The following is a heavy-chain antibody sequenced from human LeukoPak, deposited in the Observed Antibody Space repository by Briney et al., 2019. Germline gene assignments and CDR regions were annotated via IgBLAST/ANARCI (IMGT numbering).Heavy chain of an antibody. CDR3: ARGLHSGWYRYYYYGMDV. Sequence: ASVKVSCKASGYTFTSHDINWVRQATGQGIEWMGWMNPNSGNTGYAQKFQGRVTMTRNTSISTAYMELSSLRSEDTAVYYCARGLHSGWYRYYYYGMDVWGQGTTVTVSS. J-gene: IGHJ6*02. V-gene: IGHV1-8*01. D-gene: IGHD6-19*01. CDR2: MNPNSGNT. CDR1: GYTFTSHD.